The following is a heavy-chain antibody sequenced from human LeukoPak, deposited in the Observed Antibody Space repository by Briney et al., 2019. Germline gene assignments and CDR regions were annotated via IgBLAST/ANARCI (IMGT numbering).Heavy chain of an antibody. CDR2: MNPNSGNT. V-gene: IGHV1-8*02. CDR1: GGTFSSYD. Sequence: ASVKVSCKASGGTFSSYDINWVRQAAGQGLEWMGWMNPNSGNTGYAQKFQGRVTLTRDTSISTAYMELSSLRSEDSAVYYCATTRGVPAFDPWGQGTLVTVSS. CDR3: ATTRGVPAFDP. J-gene: IGHJ5*02. D-gene: IGHD2-2*01.